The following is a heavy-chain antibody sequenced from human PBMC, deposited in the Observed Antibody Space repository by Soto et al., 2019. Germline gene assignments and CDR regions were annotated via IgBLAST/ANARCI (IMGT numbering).Heavy chain of an antibody. D-gene: IGHD3-10*01. CDR2: IIPLFGTP. CDR3: ARDRDDYGSGNYYNRIDF. Sequence: QVQLVQSGAEVKKPGSSVKVSCKASGGIFSTYAISWLRQAPGQGLEWMGGIIPLFGTPNYAQRFQGRVNITADESTSTAYMELSRLRSEDTAVYYCARDRDDYGSGNYYNRIDFWGKGTLVTVSS. J-gene: IGHJ4*02. V-gene: IGHV1-69*01. CDR1: GGIFSTYA.